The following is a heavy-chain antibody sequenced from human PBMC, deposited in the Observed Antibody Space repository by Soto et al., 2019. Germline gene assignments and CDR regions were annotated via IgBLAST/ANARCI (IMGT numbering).Heavy chain of an antibody. CDR3: ARVRIAAAGLPTPYYYYYYGMDV. CDR1: GGSFSGYY. D-gene: IGHD6-13*01. CDR2: INHSGST. Sequence: SETLSLTCAVYGGSFSGYYWSWIRQPPGKGLEWIGVINHSGSTNYNPSLKSRVTISVDTSKNQFSLKLSSVTAADTAVYYCARVRIAAAGLPTPYYYYYYGMDVWGQGTTVTVSS. V-gene: IGHV4-34*01. J-gene: IGHJ6*02.